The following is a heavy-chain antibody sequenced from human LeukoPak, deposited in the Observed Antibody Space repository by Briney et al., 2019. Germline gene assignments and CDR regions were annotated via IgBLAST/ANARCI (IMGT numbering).Heavy chain of an antibody. J-gene: IGHJ6*03. D-gene: IGHD4-17*01. CDR3: ARLRRFYYMDV. CDR1: GGSFSGYY. Sequence: PSETLSLTCAVYGGSFSGYYWSWIRQPPGKGLEWIGEINHSGSTNYNPSLKSRVTISVDTSKNQFPLKLSSVTAADTAVYYCARLRRFYYMDVWGKGTTVTVSS. CDR2: INHSGST. V-gene: IGHV4-34*01.